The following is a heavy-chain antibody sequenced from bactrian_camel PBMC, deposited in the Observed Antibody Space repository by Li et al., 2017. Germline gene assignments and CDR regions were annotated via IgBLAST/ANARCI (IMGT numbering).Heavy chain of an antibody. D-gene: IGHD3*01. V-gene: IGHV3S53*01. Sequence: HVQLVESGGGSVQSGGSLRLTCTHSGYVSSGHCMGWYRQTPGKAREGIAGIRRDGDAYYVDSVKGRFTISQGHPGDAKNTVYLQMNNLKTEDTGMYYCAAGTRIIVGDYCDGITDWGQGTQVTVS. J-gene: IGHJ4*01. CDR3: AAGTRIIVGDYCDGITD. CDR1: GYVSSGHC. CDR2: IRRDGDA.